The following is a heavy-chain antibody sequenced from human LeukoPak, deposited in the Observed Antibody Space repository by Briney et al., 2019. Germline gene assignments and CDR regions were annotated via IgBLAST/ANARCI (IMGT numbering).Heavy chain of an antibody. D-gene: IGHD2-2*01. CDR1: GFTFSSYA. CDR2: ISYDGSNK. CDR3: ARGSPAALGDY. J-gene: IGHJ4*02. V-gene: IGHV3-30*01. Sequence: GRSLRLSCAASGFTFSSYAMHWVRQAPGKGLEWVAVISYDGSNKYYADSVKGRFTISRDNSKNTLYLQMNSLRAEDTAVYSCARGSPAALGDYWGQGTPVTLSS.